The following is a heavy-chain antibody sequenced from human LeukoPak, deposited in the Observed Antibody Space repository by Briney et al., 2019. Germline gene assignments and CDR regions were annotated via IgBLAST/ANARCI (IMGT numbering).Heavy chain of an antibody. CDR2: ISGDGGST. D-gene: IGHD6-19*01. V-gene: IGHV3-43*02. CDR3: AKDRDSSGWYGGIYYYYGMDV. Sequence: PGGSLRLSCTASGATASGVTFSSYAMSWVRQAPGKGLEWVSLISGDGGSTYYADSVKGRFTISRDNSKNSLYLQMNSLRSEDTALYYCAKDRDSSGWYGGIYYYYGMDVWGQGTTVTVSS. CDR1: GVTFSSYA. J-gene: IGHJ6*02.